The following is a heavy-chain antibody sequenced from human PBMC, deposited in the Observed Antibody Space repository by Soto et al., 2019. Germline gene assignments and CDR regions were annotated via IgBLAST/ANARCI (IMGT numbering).Heavy chain of an antibody. CDR1: GGSISSYY. Sequence: PSETLSLTCTFSGGSISSYYWSWIRQPPGKGLEWIGYIYYSGSTNYNPSLKSRVTISVDTSKNQFSLKLSSVTAADTAVYYCARDRGSSGWYAHFDYWGQGTLVTVSS. CDR2: IYYSGST. V-gene: IGHV4-59*01. CDR3: ARDRGSSGWYAHFDY. J-gene: IGHJ4*02. D-gene: IGHD6-19*01.